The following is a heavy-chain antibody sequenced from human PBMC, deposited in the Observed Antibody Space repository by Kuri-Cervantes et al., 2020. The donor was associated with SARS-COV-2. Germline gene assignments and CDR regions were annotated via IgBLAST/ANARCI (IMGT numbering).Heavy chain of an antibody. CDR1: GYSISSGYY. Sequence: ESLKISCAVSGYSISSGYYWGWIRQPPGKGLEWIGSIYHSGSTYYNPSLKSRVTISVDTSKNQFSLKLSSVTAADTAVYYCARDQGGSEWWFDPWGQGTLVTVSS. CDR3: ARDQGGSEWWFDP. V-gene: IGHV4-38-2*02. CDR2: IYHSGST. D-gene: IGHD3-3*01. J-gene: IGHJ5*02.